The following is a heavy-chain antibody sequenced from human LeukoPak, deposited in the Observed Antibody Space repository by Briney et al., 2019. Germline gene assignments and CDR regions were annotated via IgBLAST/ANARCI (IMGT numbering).Heavy chain of an antibody. D-gene: IGHD3-16*01. CDR3: ARDIHWGAGDY. Sequence: GGSLRLSCVGSGVSLTSSWMTWVRQAPGKGLEWVANINQGGSEMHYIDSVRGRFTMSRDFAKNSLNLQISSLRVEDTAVYYCARDIHWGAGDYWGQGTLVTVSS. J-gene: IGHJ4*02. CDR2: INQGGSEM. CDR1: GVSLTSSW. V-gene: IGHV3-7*01.